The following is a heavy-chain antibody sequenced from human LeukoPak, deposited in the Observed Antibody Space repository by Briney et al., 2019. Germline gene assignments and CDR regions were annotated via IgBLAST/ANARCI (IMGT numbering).Heavy chain of an antibody. CDR2: INNSGSN. V-gene: IGHV4-34*01. CDR3: ARGTRYCSSTSCFRGTAPRWFDP. CDR1: GGSFSGYC. Sequence: TSETLSLTCAVYGGSFSGYCWSWIRQPPRKGLEWIGEINNSGSNNYNPSLKSRVTISVDTSKNQFSLKLSSVTAADTAVYYCARGTRYCSSTSCFRGTAPRWFDPWGQGTLVTVSS. J-gene: IGHJ5*02. D-gene: IGHD2-2*01.